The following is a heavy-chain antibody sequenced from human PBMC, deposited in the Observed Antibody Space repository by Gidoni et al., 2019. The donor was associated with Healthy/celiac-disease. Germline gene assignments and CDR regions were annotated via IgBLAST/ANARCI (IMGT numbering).Heavy chain of an antibody. CDR3: ARDDTWRDSGAFDI. V-gene: IGHV3-48*01. CDR2: ISSSSSTI. CDR1: GFTFRSYS. J-gene: IGHJ3*02. D-gene: IGHD2-21*01. Sequence: EVQLVASGGGLVQPGGSMKLSCAASGFTFRSYSMNWVRQAPGKGLEWVSYISSSSSTIYYADSVKGRFTISRDNAKNSLYLQMNSLRAEDTAVYYCARDDTWRDSGAFDIWGQGTMVTVSS.